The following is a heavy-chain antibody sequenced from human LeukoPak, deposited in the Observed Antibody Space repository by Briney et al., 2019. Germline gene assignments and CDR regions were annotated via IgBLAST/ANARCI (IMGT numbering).Heavy chain of an antibody. Sequence: SETLSLTCTVSGDSISNKIYYWGWIRQPPGKGLEWIGSLSSSGSVYYSPSLKSRVTVSIDTSRSQFSLKLSSVTAADTAVYYCARAGYNYVGYYYGMDVWGQGTTVTVSS. CDR3: ARAGYNYVGYYYGMDV. V-gene: IGHV4-39*01. D-gene: IGHD1-20*01. CDR2: LSSSGSV. J-gene: IGHJ6*02. CDR1: GDSISNKIYY.